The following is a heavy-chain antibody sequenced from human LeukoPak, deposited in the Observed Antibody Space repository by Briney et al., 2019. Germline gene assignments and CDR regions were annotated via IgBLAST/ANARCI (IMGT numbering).Heavy chain of an antibody. CDR2: IYSGGST. CDR1: GFTFSTYA. CDR3: ARDAYGSGSYYLDY. J-gene: IGHJ4*02. Sequence: PGGSLRLSCAASGFTFSTYAMSWVRQAPRKGLEWVSVIYSGGSTYYADSVKGRFTISRDNSKNTLYLQMNSLRAEDTAVYYCARDAYGSGSYYLDYWGQGTLVTVSS. V-gene: IGHV3-66*01. D-gene: IGHD3-10*01.